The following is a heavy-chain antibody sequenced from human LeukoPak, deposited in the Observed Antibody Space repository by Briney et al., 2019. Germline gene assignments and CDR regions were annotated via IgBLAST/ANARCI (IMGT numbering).Heavy chain of an antibody. J-gene: IGHJ4*02. Sequence: GGSLRLSCAASGFTFSSYAMHWVRQAPGKGLEWVAVISYDGSNTYYADSVRGRFTISRDNSKNTLYLQMNSLRAEDTAVYYCANEPQDCSSTSCYPFDYWGQGTLVTVSS. D-gene: IGHD2-2*01. CDR3: ANEPQDCSSTSCYPFDY. V-gene: IGHV3-30-3*02. CDR1: GFTFSSYA. CDR2: ISYDGSNT.